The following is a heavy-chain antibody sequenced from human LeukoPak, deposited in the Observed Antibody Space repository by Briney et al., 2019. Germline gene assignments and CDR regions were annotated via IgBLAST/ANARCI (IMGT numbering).Heavy chain of an antibody. CDR1: GFTFSSYA. D-gene: IGHD3-10*01. J-gene: IGHJ4*02. CDR3: AKYGSGTYYTGLN. V-gene: IGHV3-23*01. Sequence: GGSLRLSCAASGFTFSSYAMSWVRQAPGKGLEWVSAISGSGGSTNYADSVKGRFTISRDNSKNTLFLQVNSLRAEDTAVYYCAKYGSGTYYTGLNWGQGTLVTVSS. CDR2: ISGSGGST.